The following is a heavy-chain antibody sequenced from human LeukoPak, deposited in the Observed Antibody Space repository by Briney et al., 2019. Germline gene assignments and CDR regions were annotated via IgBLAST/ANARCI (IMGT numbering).Heavy chain of an antibody. V-gene: IGHV1-69*13. J-gene: IGHJ3*02. CDR3: ATESIVGATFDI. CDR2: IIPIFNTA. CDR1: GGTFSSYA. D-gene: IGHD1-26*01. Sequence: ASVKVSCKASGGTFSSYAISWVRQVPGQGLEWMGRIIPIFNTANYAQTFQRRVTITADESTSTAYMELSTLRSEDTAVYYCATESIVGATFDIWGQGTMVTVSS.